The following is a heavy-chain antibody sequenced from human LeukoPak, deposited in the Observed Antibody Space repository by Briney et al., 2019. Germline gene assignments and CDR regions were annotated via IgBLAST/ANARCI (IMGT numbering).Heavy chain of an antibody. CDR1: GFTFSSYA. J-gene: IGHJ4*02. CDR2: ISGSGGST. CDR3: AKSSSWVYYFDY. Sequence: PGGSLRLSCAASGFTFSSYAMSWVRQAPGKGLEWVSAISGSGGSTYYAGSVKGRFTISRDNSKNTLYLQMNSLRAEDTAVYYCAKSSSWVYYFDYWGQGTLVTVSS. D-gene: IGHD6-13*01. V-gene: IGHV3-23*01.